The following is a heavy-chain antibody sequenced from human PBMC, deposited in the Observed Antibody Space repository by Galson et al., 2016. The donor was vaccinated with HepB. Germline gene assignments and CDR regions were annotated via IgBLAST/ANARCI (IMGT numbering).Heavy chain of an antibody. D-gene: IGHD5-18*01. CDR1: GLIISSQG. CDR3: ARDPTAYSGYYLDY. Sequence: SLRLSCAASGLIISSQGMHWVRQAPGKGLEWVADIWYDGSSRNHADSVKGRFTISRDNSKNTVYLQMDSLRAEDTAVYYCARDPTAYSGYYLDYWGQGTLVTVSS. J-gene: IGHJ4*02. V-gene: IGHV3-33*01. CDR2: IWYDGSSR.